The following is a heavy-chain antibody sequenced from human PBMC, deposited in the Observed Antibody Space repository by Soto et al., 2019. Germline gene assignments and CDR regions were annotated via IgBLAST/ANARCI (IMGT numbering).Heavy chain of an antibody. CDR3: ARGSASTVEDTSYYYHYGMDV. V-gene: IGHV1-2*04. Sequence: GASVKVSCKASGYTFTGYYMHWVRQAPGQGLEWIGWINPNSGGTNYAQKFQGCATLTRETYISTAYIELRRLRYAETAVYYCARGSASTVEDTSYYYHYGMDVWGQGTTVTVSS. CDR2: INPNSGGT. CDR1: GYTFTGYY. D-gene: IGHD1-26*01. J-gene: IGHJ6*02.